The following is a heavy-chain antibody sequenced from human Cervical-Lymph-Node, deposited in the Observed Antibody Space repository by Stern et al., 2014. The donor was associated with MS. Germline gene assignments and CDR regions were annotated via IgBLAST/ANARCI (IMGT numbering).Heavy chain of an antibody. D-gene: IGHD6-6*01. J-gene: IGHJ4*02. CDR3: ARHSSSSGPFDY. CDR2: IIPILGIA. Sequence: DQLVESGAEVKKPGSSVKVSCKASGGTFSSYTISWVRQAPGQGLEWMGRIIPILGIANYGQKFQGRVTITADKSTSTAYMELSSLRSEDTAVYYCARHSSSSGPFDYWGQGTLVTVSS. V-gene: IGHV1-69*02. CDR1: GGTFSSYT.